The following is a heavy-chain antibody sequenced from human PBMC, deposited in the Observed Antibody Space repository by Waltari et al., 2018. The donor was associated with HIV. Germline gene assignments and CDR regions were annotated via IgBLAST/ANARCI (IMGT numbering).Heavy chain of an antibody. CDR2: INDIRTT. V-gene: IGHV4-34*02. CDR3: VRVLRVAATKRGSVVMTVVRLDP. CDR1: GGSLSGYS. D-gene: IGHD2-21*02. Sequence: QLQQWGAGLLKPPETLSLTCAVYGGSLSGYSWTWIRQAPGKGLGWIGEINDIRTTKINPSLKTRVVISRDRSKNQFSLRMTSLTAADTAVYFCVRVLRVAATKRGSVVMTVVRLDPWGQGDLVIVSS. J-gene: IGHJ5*02.